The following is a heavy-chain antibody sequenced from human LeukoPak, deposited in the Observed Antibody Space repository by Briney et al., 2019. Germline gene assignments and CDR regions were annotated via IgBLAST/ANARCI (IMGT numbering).Heavy chain of an antibody. J-gene: IGHJ4*02. CDR1: RYTFSNYD. CDR3: ARARAVFGVVIMQLNDY. Sequence: GASVKVSCKASRYTFSNYDINWVRQATGQGLEWMGWMSPNSGNTNYAQKLQGRVTMTTDTSTSTAYMELRSLRSDDTAVYYCARARAVFGVVIMQLNDYWGQGTLVTVSS. V-gene: IGHV1-18*01. CDR2: MSPNSGNT. D-gene: IGHD3-3*01.